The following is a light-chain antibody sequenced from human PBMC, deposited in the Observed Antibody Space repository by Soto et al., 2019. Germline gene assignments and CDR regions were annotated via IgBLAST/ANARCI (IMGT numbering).Light chain of an antibody. CDR2: EVS. CDR3: SSYTSTTTGV. CDR1: SSDVGGYNY. Sequence: QSVLTQPASVSGSPGQSITTSCTGTSSDVGGYNYVSWYQQHPGKGPKLMIYEVSNRPSGVSNRFSGSKSGNTATLTISGLQAEDEADYYCSSYTSTTTGVFGTGTKVTVL. J-gene: IGLJ1*01. V-gene: IGLV2-14*01.